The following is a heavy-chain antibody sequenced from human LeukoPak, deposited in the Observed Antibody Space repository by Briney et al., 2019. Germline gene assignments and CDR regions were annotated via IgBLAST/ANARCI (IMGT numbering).Heavy chain of an antibody. D-gene: IGHD3-3*01. CDR1: GFTFSSYS. J-gene: IGHJ3*02. CDR2: ISSSSSNI. Sequence: GGSLRLSCAASGFTFSSYSMNWVRQAPGKGLEWVSSISSSSSNIYYADSVKGRFTISRDNAKNSLYLQMNSLRAEDTAMYYCARLVPPDDDFWSGSGNYDAFDIWGQGTMVTVSS. CDR3: ARLVPPDDDFWSGSGNYDAFDI. V-gene: IGHV3-21*04.